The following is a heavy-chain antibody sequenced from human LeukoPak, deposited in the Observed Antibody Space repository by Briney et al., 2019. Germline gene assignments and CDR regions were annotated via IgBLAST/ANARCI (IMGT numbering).Heavy chain of an antibody. CDR2: ISYDGSNK. V-gene: IGHV3-30*04. Sequence: GRSLRLSCAASGFTFSSYAMHWVRQAPGKGLEWVAVISYDGSNKYYADSVKGRFTISRDNAKNSLYLQMNSLRAEDTAVYYCARGAQHAYYDFWSGYSELDAFDIWGQGTMVTVSS. CDR1: GFTFSSYA. CDR3: ARGAQHAYYDFWSGYSELDAFDI. D-gene: IGHD3-3*01. J-gene: IGHJ3*02.